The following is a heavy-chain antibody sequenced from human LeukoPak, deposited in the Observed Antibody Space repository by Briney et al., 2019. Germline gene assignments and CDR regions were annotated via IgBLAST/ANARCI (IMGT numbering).Heavy chain of an antibody. D-gene: IGHD1-1*01. CDR2: IKADGSEK. V-gene: IGHV3-7*01. CDR3: ASVTNSDV. CDR1: GFILSNYW. Sequence: GGSLRLSCVASGFILSNYWMSWVGQAPGKGLEWVATIKADGSEKYYVDSVRGRFAISRDNAQKSLYLQMNSLRAEDTAVYYCASVTNSDVWVQGTTVIVSS. J-gene: IGHJ6*02.